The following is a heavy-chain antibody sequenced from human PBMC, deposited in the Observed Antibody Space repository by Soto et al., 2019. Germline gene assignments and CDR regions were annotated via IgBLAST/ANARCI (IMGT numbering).Heavy chain of an antibody. CDR3: ARHSPNSSGGVYFDY. J-gene: IGHJ4*02. V-gene: IGHV4-59*08. Sequence: PSETLSLTCTVSGGSISSYYWSWIRQPPGKGLGWIGYIYYSGSTNYNPSLKSRVTISVDTSKNQFSLKLSSVTAADTAVYYCARHSPNSSGGVYFDYWGQGTLVTVSS. CDR1: GGSISSYY. D-gene: IGHD6-19*01. CDR2: IYYSGST.